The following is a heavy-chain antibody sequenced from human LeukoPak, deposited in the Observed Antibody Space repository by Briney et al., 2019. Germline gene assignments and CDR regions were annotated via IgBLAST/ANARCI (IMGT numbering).Heavy chain of an antibody. D-gene: IGHD5-18*01. J-gene: IGHJ1*01. CDR2: IYHSGST. V-gene: IGHV4-30-2*01. CDR1: GGSISSGGYS. Sequence: PSQTLSLTCAVSGGSISSGGYSWSWIRQPPGKGLEWIGYIYHSGSTYYNPSLKSRVTISVDRSKNQFSLKLSSVTAADTAVYYCARGEGYSYGQTVYFQHWGQGTLVTASS. CDR3: ARGEGYSYGQTVYFQH.